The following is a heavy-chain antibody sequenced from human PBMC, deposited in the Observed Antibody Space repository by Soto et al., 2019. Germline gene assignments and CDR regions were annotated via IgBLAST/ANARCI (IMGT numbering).Heavy chain of an antibody. Sequence: QVQLVQSGTEVKRPGASVSVSCQASGYIFTSYGIGWVRQAPGQGLAWMGRISTYNGNTNYAQKFQGRVTMTTDTATSTADMEVRSLRSDDTAVYYCANDNGQWLVSNWGQGTLVTVS. CDR1: GYIFTSYG. J-gene: IGHJ4*02. CDR2: ISTYNGNT. V-gene: IGHV1-18*01. CDR3: ANDNGQWLVSN. D-gene: IGHD6-19*01.